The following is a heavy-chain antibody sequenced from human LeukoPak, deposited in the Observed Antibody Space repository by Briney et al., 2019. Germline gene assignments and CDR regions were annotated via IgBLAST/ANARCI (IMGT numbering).Heavy chain of an antibody. Sequence: GGSLRLSCTASGFAFSDYRMSWVRQAPGKGLEWLANINQDGSQTSYVDSVRGRFTVSRDNAKNSLYLQMNSLRADDTAMYYCARDSSPRYSGYDWVFWGRGTLVTVSS. J-gene: IGHJ4*02. V-gene: IGHV3-7*01. CDR2: INQDGSQT. CDR3: ARDSSPRYSGYDWVF. CDR1: GFAFSDYR. D-gene: IGHD5-12*01.